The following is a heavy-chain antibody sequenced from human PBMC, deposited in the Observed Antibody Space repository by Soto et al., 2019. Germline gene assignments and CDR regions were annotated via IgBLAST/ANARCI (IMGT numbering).Heavy chain of an antibody. CDR2: IYHSGST. CDR3: ARPDSTTYEFDP. D-gene: IGHD4-17*01. J-gene: IGHJ5*02. CDR1: GGSTSSGGYS. Sequence: PSETLSLTCAVSGGSTSSGGYSWSWIRQPPGKGLEWIGYIYHSGSTYYNPSLKSRVTISVDRSKNQFSLKLSSVTAADTAVYYCARPDSTTYEFDPWGQGTLVTVSS. V-gene: IGHV4-30-2*01.